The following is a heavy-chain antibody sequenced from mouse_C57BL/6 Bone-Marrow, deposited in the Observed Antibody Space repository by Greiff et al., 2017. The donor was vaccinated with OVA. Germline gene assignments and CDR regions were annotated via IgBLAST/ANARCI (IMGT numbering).Heavy chain of an antibody. CDR3: TRQGLRNAMDY. Sequence: VKLVESGAELVRPGASVTLSCKASGYTFTDYEMHWVKQTPVHGLEWIGAIDPETGGTAYNQKFKGKAILTADKSSSTAYMELRSLTSEDSAVYYCTRQGLRNAMDYWGQGTSVTVSS. V-gene: IGHV1-15*01. J-gene: IGHJ4*01. CDR2: IDPETGGT. CDR1: GYTFTDYE. D-gene: IGHD1-1*01.